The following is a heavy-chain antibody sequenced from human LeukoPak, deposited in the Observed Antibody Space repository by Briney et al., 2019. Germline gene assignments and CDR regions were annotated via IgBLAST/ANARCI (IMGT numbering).Heavy chain of an antibody. CDR1: GVSFSGYY. CDR2: INHSGST. J-gene: IGHJ4*02. D-gene: IGHD3-3*01. V-gene: IGHV4-34*01. Sequence: SETLSLTCAVYGVSFSGYYWSWIRQPPGKGLEWIGEINHSGSTNYNPSLKSRVTISVDTSKNQFSLKLSSVTAADTAVYYCASRDFWSGYYYWGQGTLVTVSS. CDR3: ASRDFWSGYYY.